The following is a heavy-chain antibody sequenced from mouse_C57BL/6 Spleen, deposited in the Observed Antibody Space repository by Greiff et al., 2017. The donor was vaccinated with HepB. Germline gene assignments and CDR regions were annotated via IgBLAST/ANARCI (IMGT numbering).Heavy chain of an antibody. CDR1: GYSITSGYY. J-gene: IGHJ1*03. CDR3: ARQGFYYGSLDV. V-gene: IGHV3-6*01. D-gene: IGHD1-1*01. Sequence: EVQLQQSGPGLVKPSQSLSLTCSVTGYSITSGYYWNWIRQFPGNKLEWMGYISYDGSNNYNPSLKNRISITRDPSKNQFFLKLNSVTTEDTATYYCARQGFYYGSLDVWGTGTTVTVSS. CDR2: ISYDGSN.